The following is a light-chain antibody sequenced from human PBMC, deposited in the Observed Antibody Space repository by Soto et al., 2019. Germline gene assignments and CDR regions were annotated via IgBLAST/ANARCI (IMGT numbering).Light chain of an antibody. CDR1: QTISSW. CDR2: KAS. Sequence: IKVSKSPASVSGTVGDRFTITCRASQTISSWLAWYQQKPGKAPKLLXYKASTLKSGVPSRFRGSASGTEYTLTISSLEPEDVAVYYCQQRSNWLPVTFGQGTKVDIK. V-gene: IGKV1-5*03. CDR3: QQRSNWLPVT. J-gene: IGKJ1*01.